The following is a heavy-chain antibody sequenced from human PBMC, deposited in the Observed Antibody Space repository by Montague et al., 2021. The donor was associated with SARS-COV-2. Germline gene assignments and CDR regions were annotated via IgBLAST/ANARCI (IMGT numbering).Heavy chain of an antibody. D-gene: IGHD5-24*01. V-gene: IGHV4-59*01. J-gene: IGHJ4*02. CDR3: GRIFPRWLQFDPYFDY. CDR1: GGSISSYY. CDR2: IYYSGST. Sequence: SETLSLTCTVSGGSISSYYWSWIRQPPGKGLEWIGYIYYSGSTNXNPSLKSRVTISVDTSKNQFSLKLSSVTAADTAVYYCGRIFPRWLQFDPYFDYWGQGTLVTVSS.